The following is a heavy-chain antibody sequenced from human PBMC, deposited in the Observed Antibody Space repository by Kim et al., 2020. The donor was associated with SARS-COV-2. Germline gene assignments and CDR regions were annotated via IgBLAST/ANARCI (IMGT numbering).Heavy chain of an antibody. V-gene: IGHV4-59*09. J-gene: IGHJ4*02. D-gene: IGHD1-26*01. CDR3: ARGGVGATNFDY. Sequence: NYNPSLKSRVTISVDTSKNQFSLKLSSVTAADTAVYYCARGGVGATNFDYWGQGTLVTVSS.